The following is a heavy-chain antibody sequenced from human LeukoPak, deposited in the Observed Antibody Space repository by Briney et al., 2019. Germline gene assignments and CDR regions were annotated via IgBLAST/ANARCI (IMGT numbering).Heavy chain of an antibody. D-gene: IGHD3-10*01. CDR1: GYTFTVYY. CDR3: ARARSSGGY. CDR2: INPNSGDT. V-gene: IGHV1-2*06. Sequence: ASVKLSCKASGYTFTVYYMHWVRHAPGPGLEWMGRINPNSGDTNYAQRFQGRVTMNRDTSISTAYMELSRLRSNDTAVYYCARARSSGGYWGQGTLVTVSS. J-gene: IGHJ4*02.